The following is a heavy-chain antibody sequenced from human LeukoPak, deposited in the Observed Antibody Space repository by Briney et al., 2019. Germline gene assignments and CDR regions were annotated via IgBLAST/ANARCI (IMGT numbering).Heavy chain of an antibody. J-gene: IGHJ6*01. CDR1: GFTFSSYT. Sequence: GGSLRLSCAASGFTFSSYTMNWVRQAPGKGLEWVSYISSSSSYIYYADSVKGRFTISRDNAENSLYLQMNGLRAEDTAVYYCARGSEGYCSGGGCYYGMDVWGQGTTVTVSS. V-gene: IGHV3-21*01. D-gene: IGHD2-15*01. CDR3: ARGSEGYCSGGGCYYGMDV. CDR2: ISSSSSYI.